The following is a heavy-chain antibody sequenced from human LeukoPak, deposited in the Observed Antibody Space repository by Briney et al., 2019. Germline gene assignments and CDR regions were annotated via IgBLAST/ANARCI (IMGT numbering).Heavy chain of an antibody. CDR2: IIPIFGTA. CDR3: AREDMYYYDSSGYYYFDY. CDR1: GGTFSSYA. J-gene: IGHJ4*02. Sequence: EASVKVSCKASGGTFSSYAISWVRQAPGQGLEWMGRIIPIFGTANYAQKFQGRVTITTDESTSTAYMELSSLRSEDKAVYYCAREDMYYYDSSGYYYFDYWGQGTLVTVSS. V-gene: IGHV1-69*05. D-gene: IGHD3-22*01.